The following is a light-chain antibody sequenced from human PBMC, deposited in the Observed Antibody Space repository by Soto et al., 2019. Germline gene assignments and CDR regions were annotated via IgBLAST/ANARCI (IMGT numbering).Light chain of an antibody. CDR3: SSYASRTTVI. CDR1: SSDIGGYDY. Sequence: QSALTQPASVSGSPGQSINISCTGSSSDIGGYDYVCWYQRHPGEAPKLIIYDVSNRPSGVSNRFSASKSVNTASLTISGLQAEDEADYYCSSYASRTTVIFGGGTKVTVL. V-gene: IGLV2-14*03. J-gene: IGLJ2*01. CDR2: DVS.